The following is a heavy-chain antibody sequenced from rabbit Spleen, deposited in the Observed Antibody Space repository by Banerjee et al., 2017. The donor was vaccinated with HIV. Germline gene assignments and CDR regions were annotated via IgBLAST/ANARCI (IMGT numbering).Heavy chain of an antibody. J-gene: IGHJ3*01. D-gene: IGHD2-1*01. Sequence: QEQLVESGGGLVQPEGSLTLTCTASGFSFSTSYYMYWVRQAPGKGLEWIACIYTGSSGSTWYASWAKGRFTISKASSTTVTLQVPSLTAAYSATYFCARSDYGGASDALTRLDLWGPGTLVTVS. CDR1: GFSFSTSYY. CDR3: ARSDYGGASDALTRLDL. V-gene: IGHV1S45*01. CDR2: IYTGSSGST.